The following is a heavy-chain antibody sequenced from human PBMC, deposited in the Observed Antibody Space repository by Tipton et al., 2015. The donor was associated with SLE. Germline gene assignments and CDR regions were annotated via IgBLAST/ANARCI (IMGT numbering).Heavy chain of an antibody. V-gene: IGHV4-59*02. J-gene: IGHJ4*02. CDR3: ARVDSTVTTGLDY. CDR1: GGSVSSHY. D-gene: IGHD4-17*01. CDR2: ISHSGIT. Sequence: TLSLTCTVSGGSVSSHYWSWIRQPPGKGLEFIGYISHSGITNYNPSLKSRVTISADTSKNQFSLILKSVTAADTAVYYCARVDSTVTTGLDYWGQGILVTVSS.